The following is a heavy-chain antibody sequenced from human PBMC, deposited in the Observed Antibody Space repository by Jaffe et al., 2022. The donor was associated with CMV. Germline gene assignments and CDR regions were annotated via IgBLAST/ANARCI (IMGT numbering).Heavy chain of an antibody. CDR2: IYSGGST. J-gene: IGHJ4*02. Sequence: EVQLVVSGGGLVQPGGSLGLSCAASGFTVSSNYMTWVRQAPGKGLEWVSFIYSGGSTYYADSVKGRFTISRDDSRNTLYLQMNSLRAEDTAVYYCAGGAKYYFDYWGQGALVTVSS. D-gene: IGHD3-16*01. CDR1: GFTVSSNY. V-gene: IGHV3-66*01. CDR3: AGGAKYYFDY.